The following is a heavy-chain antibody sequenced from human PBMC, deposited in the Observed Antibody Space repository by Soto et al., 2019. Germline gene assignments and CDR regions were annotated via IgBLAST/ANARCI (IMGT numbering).Heavy chain of an antibody. Sequence: SETLSLTCTVSGGSISSYYWSWIRQPPGKGLEWIGYIYYSGSTNYNPSLKSRVTISVDTSKNQFSLKLSSVTAADTAVYYCARGSSWSDPYNWFDPWGQGTLVTVSS. D-gene: IGHD6-13*01. CDR2: IYYSGST. J-gene: IGHJ5*02. V-gene: IGHV4-59*01. CDR3: ARGSSWSDPYNWFDP. CDR1: GGSISSYY.